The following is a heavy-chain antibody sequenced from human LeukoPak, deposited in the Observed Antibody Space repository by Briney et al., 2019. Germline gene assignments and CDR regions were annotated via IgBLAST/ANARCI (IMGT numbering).Heavy chain of an antibody. CDR3: ARDPRDCSSTSCYSWFDP. J-gene: IGHJ5*02. Sequence: ASVKVSCKASGYTFTGYYMHWVRQAPGQGLEWMGWINPNSGGTNYAQKFQGRVTMTRDTSISTAYMELSRLRSDDTAVYYCARDPRDCSSTSCYSWFDPWGQGTLVTVSS. V-gene: IGHV1-2*02. D-gene: IGHD2-2*01. CDR2: INPNSGGT. CDR1: GYTFTGYY.